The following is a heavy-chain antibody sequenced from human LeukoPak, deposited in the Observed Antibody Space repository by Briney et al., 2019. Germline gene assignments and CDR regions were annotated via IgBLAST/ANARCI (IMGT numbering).Heavy chain of an antibody. CDR2: ISAGGAST. CDR3: AKEDVATTTWNPRPWFDP. Sequence: PGGSLRLSCAASGFTFSSYAMSWVRQAPGKGLEWVSAISAGGASTYYADSVKGRFTISRDNSKNTLYLQMNSLRAEDTAVYYCAKEDVATTTWNPRPWFDPWGQGTLVTVSS. CDR1: GFTFSSYA. J-gene: IGHJ5*02. D-gene: IGHD5-24*01. V-gene: IGHV3-23*01.